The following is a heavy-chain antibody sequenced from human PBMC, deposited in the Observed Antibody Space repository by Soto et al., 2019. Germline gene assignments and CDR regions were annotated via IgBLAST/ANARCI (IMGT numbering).Heavy chain of an antibody. V-gene: IGHV1-18*04. D-gene: IGHD6-13*01. CDR2: ISAYNGNT. Sequence: ASVKVSCKASSYTFTSYGISWVRQAPGQGLEWMGWISAYNGNTNYAQKLQGRVTMTTDTSTSTAYMELRSLRSDDTAVYYCARPGYSSSWYSDYYYYGMDVWGQGTTVTVSS. CDR1: SYTFTSYG. J-gene: IGHJ6*02. CDR3: ARPGYSSSWYSDYYYYGMDV.